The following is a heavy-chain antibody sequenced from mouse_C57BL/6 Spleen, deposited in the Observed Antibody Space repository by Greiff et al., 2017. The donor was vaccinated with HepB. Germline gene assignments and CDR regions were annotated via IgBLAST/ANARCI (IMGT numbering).Heavy chain of an antibody. CDR1: GYTFTNYW. CDR2: IYPGGGYT. J-gene: IGHJ3*01. Sequence: QVQLQQSGAELVRPGTSVQMSCKASGYTFTNYWIGWAKQRPGHGLAWIGDIYPGGGYTNYNEKFKGKATLTADKSSSTAYMQFSSLTSEDSAIYYCARADYYGSSFWFAYWGQGTLVTVSA. V-gene: IGHV1-63*01. CDR3: ARADYYGSSFWFAY. D-gene: IGHD1-1*01.